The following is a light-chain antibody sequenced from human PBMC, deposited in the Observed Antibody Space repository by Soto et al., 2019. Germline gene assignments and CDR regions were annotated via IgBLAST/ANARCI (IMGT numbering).Light chain of an antibody. CDR2: GVT. V-gene: IGLV2-14*03. J-gene: IGLJ1*01. CDR3: CLFASDRIYV. CDR1: HNDIGTYDY. Sequence: QSVLTQPTPVSGSPGQSITISCTGNHNDIGTYDYVSWYQQHPGRAPRLLIHGVTTRPSGISGRFSASKSGLTASLTISGLQPEDEADYYCCLFASDRIYVFGPGTKATVL.